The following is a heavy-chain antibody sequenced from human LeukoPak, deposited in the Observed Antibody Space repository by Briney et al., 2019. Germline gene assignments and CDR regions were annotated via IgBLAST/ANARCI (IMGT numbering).Heavy chain of an antibody. J-gene: IGHJ4*02. D-gene: IGHD3-9*01. CDR3: AKWGDYDILTGYYVSDF. Sequence: GGSLRLSCAASGFIFRNYAMSWVRQAPGKGLEWVSAITGSGDTTYYADSVKGWFTISRDNSKNTLYVEMNTLRAEDTAVYYCAKWGDYDILTGYYVSDFWGQGTLVTVSS. CDR2: ITGSGDTT. V-gene: IGHV3-23*01. CDR1: GFIFRNYA.